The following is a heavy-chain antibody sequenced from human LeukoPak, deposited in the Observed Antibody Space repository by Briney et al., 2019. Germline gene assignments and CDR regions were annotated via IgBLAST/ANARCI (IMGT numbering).Heavy chain of an antibody. CDR3: ATDQRYNNNRQNDY. V-gene: IGHV1-24*01. J-gene: IGHJ4*02. CDR2: FDPEDGES. Sequence: GASVKVSCKVSGDTLTELYMHWVRQAPGKGLEWMGGFDPEDGESIYAQKFQGRVTMTEDASTDTAYMELSSLRSEDTAVYYCATDQRYNNNRQNDYWGQGTLVTVSS. CDR1: GDTLTELY. D-gene: IGHD1-1*01.